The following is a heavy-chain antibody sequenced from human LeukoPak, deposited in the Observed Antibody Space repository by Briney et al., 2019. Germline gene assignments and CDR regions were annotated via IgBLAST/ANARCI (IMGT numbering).Heavy chain of an antibody. J-gene: IGHJ4*02. CDR3: ARVGADGSGFLFDY. D-gene: IGHD3-10*01. CDR1: GGSFSGYY. CDR2: INHSGST. Sequence: SETLSLTCAVYGGSFSGYYWSWSRHPPGKGLEWIGEINHSGSTNYNPSLKSRVTISVDTTKNQFSLKLSSVAAAVKDVSYCARVGADGSGFLFDYWGQGTLVTVSS. V-gene: IGHV4-34*01.